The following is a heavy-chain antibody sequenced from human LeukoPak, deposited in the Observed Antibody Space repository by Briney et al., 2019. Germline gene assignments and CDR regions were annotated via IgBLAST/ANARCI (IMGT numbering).Heavy chain of an antibody. CDR1: GFTFSSYW. CDR3: ARDGITIFGVVIIPEYYFDY. Sequence: GGSLRLSCAASGFTFSSYWMHWVRQAPGKGLVWVSRINSDGSSTYYADSVKGRFTISRDNSKNTLYLQMNSLRAEDTAVYYCARDGITIFGVVIIPEYYFDYWGQGTLVTVSS. J-gene: IGHJ4*02. CDR2: INSDGSST. V-gene: IGHV3-74*01. D-gene: IGHD3-3*01.